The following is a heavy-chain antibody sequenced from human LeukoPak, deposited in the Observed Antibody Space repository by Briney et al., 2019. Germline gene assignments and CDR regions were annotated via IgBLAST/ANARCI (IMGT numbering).Heavy chain of an antibody. D-gene: IGHD3-22*01. V-gene: IGHV3-64*01. CDR3: ARDANYYDSSGYSYFDY. CDR2: ISSNGGST. J-gene: IGHJ4*02. CDR1: GFTFSSYA. Sequence: GGSLRLSCAASGFTFSSYAMHWVRQAPGKGLEYVSAISSNGGSTYYANSVKGRFTISRDNSKNTLYLQMGSLRAEDMAVYYCARDANYYDSSGYSYFDYWGQGTLVTVSS.